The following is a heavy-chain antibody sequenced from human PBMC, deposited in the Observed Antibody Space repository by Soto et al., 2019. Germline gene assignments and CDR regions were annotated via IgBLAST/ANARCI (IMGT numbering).Heavy chain of an antibody. J-gene: IGHJ4*02. CDR3: ARHGSY. CDR2: VYFSGTT. Sequence: SETLSLTCTVSGVSITTTSYYWGWIRQPPGKGMEWIGSVYFSGTTYYNPSLKSRVTISVDTSKNHFSLRLCSVTAADTAIYYCARHGSYWGQGTLVTVSS. V-gene: IGHV4-39*01. CDR1: GVSITTTSYY.